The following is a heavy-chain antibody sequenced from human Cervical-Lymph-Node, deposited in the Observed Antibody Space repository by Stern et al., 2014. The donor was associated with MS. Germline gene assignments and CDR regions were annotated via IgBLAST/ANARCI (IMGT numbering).Heavy chain of an antibody. Sequence: VQLXXSGAEVKKPGSSVKVSCKASGGTFSSYAISWVRQAPGQGLEWLGGIIPIFGTANYAQKFQGRVTITADESTSTXXXXLXXLRSEXXXVXXXASTYYYDSXXXXXXXWG. V-gene: IGHV1-69*01. D-gene: IGHD3-22*01. CDR1: GGTFSSYA. J-gene: IGHJ1*01. CDR2: IIPIFGTA. CDR3: ASTYYYDSXXXXXXX.